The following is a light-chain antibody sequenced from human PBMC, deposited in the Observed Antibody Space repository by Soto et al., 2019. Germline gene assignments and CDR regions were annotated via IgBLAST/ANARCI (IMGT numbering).Light chain of an antibody. CDR2: EAS. CDR3: QYRHXWPLT. V-gene: IGKV3-11*01. J-gene: IGKJ4*01. Sequence: EIVWTQSPATLSLSPGEIAPLSWRAMQSLSTYLAWYQQKPGQAPRLLIYEASNRATGIPARFSGSGSGTDFSLTISRLEPEDFAVYSCQYRHXWPLTFSRGTK. CDR1: QSLSTY.